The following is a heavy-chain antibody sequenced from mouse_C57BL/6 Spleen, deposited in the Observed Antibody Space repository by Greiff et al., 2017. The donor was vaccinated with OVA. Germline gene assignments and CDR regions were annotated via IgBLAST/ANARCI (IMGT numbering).Heavy chain of an antibody. CDR1: GYSFTGYY. CDR2: INPSTGGT. CDR3: AREEQVFSYYAMGY. Sequence: VQLQQSGPELVQPGASVKISCKASGYSFTGYYMNWVKPSPEKSLEWIGEINPSTGGTTYNQKFKAKATLTVDKSSSTAYMQLKSLTSEDSAVYYCAREEQVFSYYAMGYWGQGTSVTVSS. J-gene: IGHJ4*01. V-gene: IGHV1-42*01.